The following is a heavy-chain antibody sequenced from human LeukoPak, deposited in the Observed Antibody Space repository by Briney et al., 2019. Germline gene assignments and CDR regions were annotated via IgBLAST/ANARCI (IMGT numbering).Heavy chain of an antibody. Sequence: GASVKVSCKTSGYSFTGSLIHWVRQAPGQGIEWMGLINPNSGGTHYAQKCQGRVTMTRDTSISAVYMELSSLKSDDTAVYYCAREVDAFDIWGQGTMVTVSS. CDR1: GYSFTGSL. D-gene: IGHD2-15*01. V-gene: IGHV1-2*02. CDR3: AREVDAFDI. J-gene: IGHJ3*02. CDR2: INPNSGGT.